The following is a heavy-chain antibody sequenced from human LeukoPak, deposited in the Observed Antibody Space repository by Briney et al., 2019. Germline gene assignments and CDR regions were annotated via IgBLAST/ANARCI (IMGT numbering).Heavy chain of an antibody. CDR2: MNPNSGDT. Sequence: ASVTVSCKASGYTFADYYIHWVRQAPGQGLEWVGWMNPNSGDTNYARRVQGRVTMTRDTSSSTAYMEVSRQRFGDTAVYYCAKDPFDQMLPENWFDPWGQGTLVTVSS. J-gene: IGHJ5*02. CDR1: GYTFADYY. V-gene: IGHV1-2*02. D-gene: IGHD2-2*01. CDR3: AKDPFDQMLPENWFDP.